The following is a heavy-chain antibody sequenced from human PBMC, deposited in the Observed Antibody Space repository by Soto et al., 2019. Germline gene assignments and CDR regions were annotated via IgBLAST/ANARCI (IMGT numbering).Heavy chain of an antibody. D-gene: IGHD3-22*01. Sequence: QVQLVESGGGVVQPGRSLRVSCAASGFTFSNYAMHWVRQAPGKGLEWVAVISYDGSNQFYADSVKGRFTISRDSSKSTLYLQMNNLRDEDTAVYYCARDRVYYYDSSGYYNFDYWGQGTVGTVSS. CDR3: ARDRVYYYDSSGYYNFDY. J-gene: IGHJ4*02. V-gene: IGHV3-30-3*01. CDR1: GFTFSNYA. CDR2: ISYDGSNQ.